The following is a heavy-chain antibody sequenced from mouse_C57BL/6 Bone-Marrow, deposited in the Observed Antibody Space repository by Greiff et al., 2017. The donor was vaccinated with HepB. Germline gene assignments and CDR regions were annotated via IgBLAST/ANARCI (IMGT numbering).Heavy chain of an antibody. V-gene: IGHV5-4*01. Sequence: DVQLVESGGGLVKPGGSLKLSCAASGFTFSSYAMSWVRQTPEKRLEWVATISDGGSYTYYPDNVKGRFTISRDNAKNNLYLQMSHLKSEDTAMYYCAREGNLAWFAYWGQGTLVTVSA. D-gene: IGHD2-1*01. CDR2: ISDGGSYT. CDR1: GFTFSSYA. J-gene: IGHJ3*01. CDR3: AREGNLAWFAY.